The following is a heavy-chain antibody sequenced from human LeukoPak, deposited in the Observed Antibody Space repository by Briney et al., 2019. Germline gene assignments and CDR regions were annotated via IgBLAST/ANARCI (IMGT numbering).Heavy chain of an antibody. Sequence: PGRSLRLSCTTYGFTFGDYAMSWVRQAPGKGLEWVGFIRSKAYGGTTEYAASVKGRFTISRDDSKSIAYLQMNSVKTEHTAVYYYTRVPATAISPTHVDVLGKGTTVTVCS. D-gene: IGHD2-15*01. CDR1: GFTFGDYA. J-gene: IGHJ6*04. V-gene: IGHV3-49*04. CDR2: IRSKAYGGTT. CDR3: TRVPATAISPTHVDV.